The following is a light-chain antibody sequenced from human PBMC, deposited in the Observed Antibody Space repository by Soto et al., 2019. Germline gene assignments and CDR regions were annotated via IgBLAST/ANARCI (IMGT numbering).Light chain of an antibody. CDR1: QSISSY. Sequence: DLQMTQSPSSLSASVGDRVTITCRASQSISSYLNWYQQKPGKAPKLLIYAASSLQSGFPSRFSGRGSGTDFTLTISSLQPEDFATYYCQQSYSTPLSFGGGTKVEIK. V-gene: IGKV1-39*01. J-gene: IGKJ4*01. CDR3: QQSYSTPLS. CDR2: AAS.